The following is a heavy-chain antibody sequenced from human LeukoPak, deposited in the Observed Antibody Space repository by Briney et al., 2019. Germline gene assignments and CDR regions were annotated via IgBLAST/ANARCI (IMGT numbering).Heavy chain of an antibody. D-gene: IGHD4-17*01. CDR3: AKDMTTVTTSPDY. V-gene: IGHV3-66*01. CDR2: IYSGGST. J-gene: IGHJ4*02. CDR1: GFTFSSYS. Sequence: PGGSLRLSCAASGFTFSSYSMNWVRQAPGKGLEWVSVIYSGGSTYYADSVKGRFTISRDNSKNTLYLQMNSLRAEDTAVYYCAKDMTTVTTSPDYWGQGTLVTVSS.